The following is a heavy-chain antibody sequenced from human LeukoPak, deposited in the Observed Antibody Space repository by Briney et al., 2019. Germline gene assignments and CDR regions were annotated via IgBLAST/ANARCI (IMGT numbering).Heavy chain of an antibody. CDR2: INPNSGAT. J-gene: IGHJ4*02. CDR3: ARVWDNDQPFDY. CDR1: GYTFTGYF. D-gene: IGHD1-1*01. Sequence: ASVKVSCKASGYTFTGYFIHWVRQAPGQGLEWMGWINPNSGATKYAQKSQGRVTVTRDTSISTAYMDLTRLTSDDTAIYYCARVWDNDQPFDYWGQGTLVTVSS. V-gene: IGHV1-2*02.